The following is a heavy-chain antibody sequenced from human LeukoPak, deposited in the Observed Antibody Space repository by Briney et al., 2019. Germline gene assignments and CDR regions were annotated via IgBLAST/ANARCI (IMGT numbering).Heavy chain of an antibody. D-gene: IGHD5-24*01. CDR2: INHSGST. J-gene: IGHJ5*02. Sequence: PSETLSLTCAVYGGSFSGYYWSWIRQPPGKGLEWIGEINHSGSTNYNPSLKSRVTISVDTSKNQFSLKLSSVTAADTAVYYCARESPTRRDGYNSWGQGTLVTVSS. CDR1: GGSFSGYY. CDR3: ARESPTRRDGYNS. V-gene: IGHV4-34*01.